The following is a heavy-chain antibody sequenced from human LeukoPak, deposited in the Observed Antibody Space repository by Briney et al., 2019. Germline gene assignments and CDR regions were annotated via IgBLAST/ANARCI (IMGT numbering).Heavy chain of an antibody. V-gene: IGHV3-23*01. J-gene: IGHJ4*02. CDR1: GFTFSSYA. CDR2: ISGSGGST. Sequence: GGSLRLSCAASGFTFSSYAMSWVRQAPGKGLEWVSAISGSGGSTYYADSVKGRFTISRDNAKNSLYLQMNSLRAEDTAVFYCARGFHRYSYDSGPYAVYWGQGTLVTVSS. D-gene: IGHD3-22*01. CDR3: ARGFHRYSYDSGPYAVY.